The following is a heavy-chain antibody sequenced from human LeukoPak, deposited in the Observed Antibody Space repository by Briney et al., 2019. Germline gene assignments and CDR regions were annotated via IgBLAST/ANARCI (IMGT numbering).Heavy chain of an antibody. J-gene: IGHJ4*02. CDR1: GFTFSSYS. Sequence: GRSLRLSCAASGFTFSSYSMNWVRQAPGKGLEWVSSISSSSSYIYYADSVKGRFTISRDNAKNSLYLQMNSLRAEDTAVYYCAKSSIAAPDLDYWGQGTLVTVSS. CDR2: ISSSSSYI. CDR3: AKSSIAAPDLDY. V-gene: IGHV3-21*01. D-gene: IGHD6-6*01.